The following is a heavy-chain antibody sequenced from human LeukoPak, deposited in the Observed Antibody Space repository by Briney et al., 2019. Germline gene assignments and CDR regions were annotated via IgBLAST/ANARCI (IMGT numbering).Heavy chain of an antibody. Sequence: ASVKVSCKASGYTFTSYYMHWVRQAPGQGLEWMGIINPSGGSTSYAQKFQGRVTMTRDTSTSTVYMELSSLRSEDTAVYYCARRGHCSGGSCYSDSYWYFDLWGRGTLVTVSP. V-gene: IGHV1-46*01. CDR2: INPSGGST. D-gene: IGHD2-15*01. CDR3: ARRGHCSGGSCYSDSYWYFDL. J-gene: IGHJ2*01. CDR1: GYTFTSYY.